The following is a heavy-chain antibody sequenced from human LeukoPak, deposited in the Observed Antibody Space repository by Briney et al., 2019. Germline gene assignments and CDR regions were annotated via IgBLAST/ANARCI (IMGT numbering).Heavy chain of an antibody. J-gene: IGHJ4*02. CDR2: INHSGST. CDR3: ARGPEMATIYFDY. V-gene: IGHV4-34*01. D-gene: IGHD5-24*01. CDR1: GGSFSGYY. Sequence: SETLSLTCAVYGGSFSGYYWSWVRQPPGKGLEWIGEINHSGSTNYNPSLKSRVTISVDTSKNQFCLKLSSVTAADTAVYFCARGPEMATIYFDYWGQGTLVTVSS.